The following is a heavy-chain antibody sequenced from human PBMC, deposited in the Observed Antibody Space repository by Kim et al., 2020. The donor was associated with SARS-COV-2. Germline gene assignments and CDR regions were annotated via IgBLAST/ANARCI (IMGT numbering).Heavy chain of an antibody. V-gene: IGHV3-7*05. Sequence: GGSLRLSCAASGFSFRSYWMSWVRQAPGKGLEWVANIKLDGSEKNYVDSVKGRFTISRDNAKNSLSLQMNSLRADDTAVYYCVSTNTFDYWGQGTLVPVS. J-gene: IGHJ4*02. CDR3: VSTNTFDY. CDR1: GFSFRSYW. D-gene: IGHD1-1*01. CDR2: IKLDGSEK.